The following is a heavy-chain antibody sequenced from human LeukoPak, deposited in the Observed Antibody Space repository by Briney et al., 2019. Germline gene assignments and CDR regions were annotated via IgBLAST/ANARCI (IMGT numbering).Heavy chain of an antibody. J-gene: IGHJ5*02. CDR2: ISWKSGSI. Sequence: PGRSLRLSCAASGFTFDDYAMHWVRQAPGKGLEWVSGISWKSGSIGYADSVKGRFTISRDNAKNSLYLQMNSLRAEDTALYYCARDGHNYGTDRWGQGTLVTVSS. CDR3: ARDGHNYGTDR. CDR1: GFTFDDYA. V-gene: IGHV3-9*01. D-gene: IGHD5-24*01.